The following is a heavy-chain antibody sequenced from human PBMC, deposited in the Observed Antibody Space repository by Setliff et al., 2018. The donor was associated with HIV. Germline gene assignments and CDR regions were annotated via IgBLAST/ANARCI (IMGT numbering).Heavy chain of an antibody. D-gene: IGHD3-10*01. J-gene: IGHJ5*02. Sequence: SETLSLTCVVYGGSFTHYYWTWIRQPPGKGLECIGEIDHSGSTNYNPSLKSRVTISVDTSKNQFSLKLNSMTAADTATYYCARAKGRFGSRSYPYNFFDPWGQGTLVTVSS. CDR3: ARAKGRFGSRSYPYNFFDP. V-gene: IGHV4-34*01. CDR1: GGSFTHYY. CDR2: IDHSGST.